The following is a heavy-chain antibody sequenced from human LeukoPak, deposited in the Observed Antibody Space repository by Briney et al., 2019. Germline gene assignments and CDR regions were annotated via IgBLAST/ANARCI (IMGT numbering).Heavy chain of an antibody. V-gene: IGHV3-30*18. CDR3: AELGITMIGGV. CDR2: ISYDGSNK. Sequence: GGSLRLSCAASGFTFSSYGMHWVRQAPGKGLEGVAVISYDGSNKYYADSVKGRFTISRDNSKNTLYLQMHSLRAEDTAVYYCAELGITMIGGVWGKGNTVTISS. CDR1: GFTFSSYG. D-gene: IGHD3-10*02. J-gene: IGHJ6*04.